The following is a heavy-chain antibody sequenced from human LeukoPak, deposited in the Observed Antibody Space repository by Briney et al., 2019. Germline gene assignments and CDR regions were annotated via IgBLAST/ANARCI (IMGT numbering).Heavy chain of an antibody. CDR3: ARSFRSTVTGPEAFDI. V-gene: IGHV1-2*02. CDR1: GYTFTGYY. CDR2: INPDSGGT. D-gene: IGHD4-11*01. Sequence: ASVKVSCRASGYTFTGYYMHWVRQAPGQGLEWMGWINPDSGGTNYTQKFQGRVTMTRDTSISTAYMDLSRLRSDDTAVYYCARSFRSTVTGPEAFDILGPGTMVTVSS. J-gene: IGHJ3*02.